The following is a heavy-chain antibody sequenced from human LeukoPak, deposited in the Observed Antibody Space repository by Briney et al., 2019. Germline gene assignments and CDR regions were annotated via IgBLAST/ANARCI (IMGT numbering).Heavy chain of an antibody. CDR1: GGSISSYY. Sequence: SETLSLTCTVSGGSISSYYWSWIRQPPGKGLEWIGYIYYIGSTNYNPSLKSRVTISLDTSKNQFSLKLSSVTAADTAVYYCARSQTGVFFDYWGQGTLVTVSS. J-gene: IGHJ4*02. CDR2: IYYIGST. V-gene: IGHV4-59*01. D-gene: IGHD7-27*01. CDR3: ARSQTGVFFDY.